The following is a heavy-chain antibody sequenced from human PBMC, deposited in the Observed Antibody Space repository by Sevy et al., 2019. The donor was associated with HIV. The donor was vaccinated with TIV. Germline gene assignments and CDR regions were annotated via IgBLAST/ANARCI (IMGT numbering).Heavy chain of an antibody. CDR3: IRDGRGYSRPFDY. J-gene: IGHJ4*02. Sequence: GGSLRLSCTASGFTFSDYAMTWVRQAPGKGLEWVSFIRSKFNGGTAEYAASVKDRFSISRDDSKDNAYMQMNSLKTDDTGVYYCIRDGRGYSRPFDYWGQGTLVTVSS. CDR2: IRSKFNGGTA. D-gene: IGHD5-18*01. V-gene: IGHV3-49*04. CDR1: GFTFSDYA.